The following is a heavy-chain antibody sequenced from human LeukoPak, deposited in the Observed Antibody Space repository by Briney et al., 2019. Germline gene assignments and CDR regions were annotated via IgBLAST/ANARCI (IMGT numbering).Heavy chain of an antibody. V-gene: IGHV3-23*01. CDR2: ISGSGGST. CDR3: AKKAGQLWLPSDAFDI. Sequence: GGSLRLSCADSGFTFSSYAMSWVRQAPGKGLEWVSAISGSGGSTYYADSVKGRFTISRDNSKNTLYLQMNSLRAEDTAVCYCAKKAGQLWLPSDAFDIWGQGTMVTVSS. D-gene: IGHD5-18*01. J-gene: IGHJ3*02. CDR1: GFTFSSYA.